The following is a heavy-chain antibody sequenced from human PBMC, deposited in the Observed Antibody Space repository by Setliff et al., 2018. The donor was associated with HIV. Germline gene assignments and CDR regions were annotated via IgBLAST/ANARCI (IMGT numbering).Heavy chain of an antibody. CDR2: SRSKSEGYAT. V-gene: IGHV3-72*01. D-gene: IGHD3-10*01. CDR1: GVTYNDHF. Sequence: GGSLRLSCAVSGVTYNDHFMDWVRQAPGKGLEWLGRSRSKSEGYATYYAASVKDRFSISRDESKTTLFLQMNSLRTEDAAIYYCALMFRGIPFWGRGTLVTVSS. CDR3: ALMFRGIPF. J-gene: IGHJ4*02.